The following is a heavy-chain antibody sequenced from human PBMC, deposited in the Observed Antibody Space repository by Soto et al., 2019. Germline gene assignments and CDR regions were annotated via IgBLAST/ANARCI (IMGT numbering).Heavy chain of an antibody. V-gene: IGHV3-30-3*01. D-gene: IGHD3-3*01. J-gene: IGHJ4*02. CDR3: AREIERLLGC. CDR1: GFTFSSYA. Sequence: QVQLVESGGGVAQPGRSLRLSCAASGFTFSSYAMHWVRQAPGKGLEWVAVISYDGSNKYYADSVKGRFTISRDNSKNTLYLQMNSLRAEDTAVYYCAREIERLLGCWGQGTLVTVSS. CDR2: ISYDGSNK.